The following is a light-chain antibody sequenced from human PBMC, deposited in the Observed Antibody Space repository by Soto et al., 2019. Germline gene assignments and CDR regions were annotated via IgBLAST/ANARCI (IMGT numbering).Light chain of an antibody. CDR2: DTS. Sequence: EIVVTQSPATLSVSPGERVTLSCRASQSVSSSLAWYQQRPGQAPRLLIYDTSTRAAGISARFSGSGSGTEFTLTISSLQSEDFAVYYCQQYGSSPYTFGLGTKLEIK. CDR1: QSVSSS. V-gene: IGKV3-15*01. CDR3: QQYGSSPYT. J-gene: IGKJ2*01.